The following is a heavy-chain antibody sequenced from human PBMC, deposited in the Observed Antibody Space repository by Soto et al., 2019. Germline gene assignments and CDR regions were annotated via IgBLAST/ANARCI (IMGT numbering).Heavy chain of an antibody. Sequence: GGSLRLSCAASGFTFSSYAMSWVRQAPGKGLEWVSGLSGSGGTTYYPGSVKGRFTISRENAKNSLYLQMNSLRAEDTAVYYCAKVPPDWGLRQAYYFDYWGQGTLVTVSS. J-gene: IGHJ4*02. V-gene: IGHV3-23*01. D-gene: IGHD4-17*01. CDR2: LSGSGGTT. CDR1: GFTFSSYA. CDR3: AKVPPDWGLRQAYYFDY.